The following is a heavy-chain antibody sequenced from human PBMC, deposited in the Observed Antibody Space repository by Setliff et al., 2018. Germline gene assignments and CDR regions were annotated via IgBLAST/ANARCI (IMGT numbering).Heavy chain of an antibody. Sequence: PSETLSLTCSVSAYSISSGYYWGWVRQPPGKGLECIGSIYYSGSTYYNPSLKSRVTISVDTSKNQFSLKLSSVTAADTAVYYCARGAPGWELLSWFDPWGQGTLVTVSS. CDR3: ARGAPGWELLSWFDP. V-gene: IGHV4-38-2*02. D-gene: IGHD1-26*01. J-gene: IGHJ5*02. CDR1: AYSISSGYY. CDR2: IYYSGST.